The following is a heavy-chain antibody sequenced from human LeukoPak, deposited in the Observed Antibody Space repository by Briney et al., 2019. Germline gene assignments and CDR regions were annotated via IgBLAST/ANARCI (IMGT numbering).Heavy chain of an antibody. D-gene: IGHD3-22*01. J-gene: IGHJ3*02. CDR3: ARDHHRRLYDSQARDTFDI. CDR1: GFTFSSYT. V-gene: IGHV3-48*01. Sequence: GGSLRLSRAASGFTFSSYTMNWVRQAPGKGLEWVSYIGSSSSTIYYADSVKGRFTISRDNAKSSMYLQMDSLRADDTAVYYCARDHHRRLYDSQARDTFDIWGQGTMVTVSS. CDR2: IGSSSSTI.